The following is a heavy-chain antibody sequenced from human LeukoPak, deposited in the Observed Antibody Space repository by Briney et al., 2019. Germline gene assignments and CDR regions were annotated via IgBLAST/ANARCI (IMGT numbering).Heavy chain of an antibody. J-gene: IGHJ6*02. CDR3: ARCPYYYGMDV. CDR1: GFTFTPYT. CDR2: ISSTTAYI. V-gene: IGHV3-21*04. D-gene: IGHD5/OR15-5a*01. Sequence: GGSLRLSCAASGFTFTPYTMNWVRQAPGKGLEWVSSISSTTAYIFYADSVKGRFTISRDNAKNSLYLQMNSLRAEDTALYYCARCPYYYGMDVWGQGTTVTVSS.